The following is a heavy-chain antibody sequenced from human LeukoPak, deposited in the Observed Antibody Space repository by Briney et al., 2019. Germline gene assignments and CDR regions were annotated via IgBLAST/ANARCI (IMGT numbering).Heavy chain of an antibody. Sequence: ASVEVSCKASGYIFTSYAMHWVRQAPGQRFEWMGWINAGNGNTKYSQKFQGRVTISRDTSASTVYMELSSLRSEDTAVYYCARDIDREFNWFDPWGQGTLVTVS. V-gene: IGHV1-3*01. D-gene: IGHD1-14*01. CDR2: INAGNGNT. J-gene: IGHJ5*02. CDR3: ARDIDREFNWFDP. CDR1: GYIFTSYA.